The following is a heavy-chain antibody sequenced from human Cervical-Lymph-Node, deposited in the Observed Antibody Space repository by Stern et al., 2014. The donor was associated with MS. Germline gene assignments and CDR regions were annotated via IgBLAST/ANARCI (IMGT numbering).Heavy chain of an antibody. J-gene: IGHJ6*02. CDR3: ARGGGSSYYFGMDV. Sequence: QLQLQESGPGLVKPSQTLSLTCAVSGGSFNSGNYYWSWIRQLPGKGLEWIVYIYYSTNTDSNPSLKSRVTISGDTSKNQFSLKLNSVTAADTAVYYCARGGGSSYYFGMDVWGQGTTVTVSS. D-gene: IGHD1-1*01. V-gene: IGHV4-31*02. CDR1: GGSFNSGNYY. CDR2: IYYSTNT.